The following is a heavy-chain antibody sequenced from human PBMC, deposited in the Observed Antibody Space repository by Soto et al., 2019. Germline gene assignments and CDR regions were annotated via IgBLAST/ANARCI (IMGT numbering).Heavy chain of an antibody. CDR2: ISVYNGLK. J-gene: IGHJ6*02. CDR3: ARDRATVTKDFFYGVDV. D-gene: IGHD4-17*01. CDR1: GYTFTNFG. V-gene: IGHV1-18*01. Sequence: ASVKVSCKASGYTFTNFGVSWVRQAPGQGLEWMGWISVYNGLKEYAQKFQGRVTMTADKTTGTAYLELKSLRSDDTAMYYCARDRATVTKDFFYGVDVWRQGTTVTVSS.